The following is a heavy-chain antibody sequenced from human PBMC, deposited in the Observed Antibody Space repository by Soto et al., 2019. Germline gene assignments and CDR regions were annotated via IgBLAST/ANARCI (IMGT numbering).Heavy chain of an antibody. V-gene: IGHV1-18*01. CDR2: ISAYNGNT. CDR1: GYTFTSYG. Sequence: ASVKVSCKASGYTFTSYGISWVRQAPGQGLEWMGWISAYNGNTNYAQKLQGRVTMTTDTSTSTAYMELRSLRSDDTAVYYCASAQYYYYSSGPGDAFDIWGQGTMVTVSS. J-gene: IGHJ3*02. D-gene: IGHD3-22*01. CDR3: ASAQYYYYSSGPGDAFDI.